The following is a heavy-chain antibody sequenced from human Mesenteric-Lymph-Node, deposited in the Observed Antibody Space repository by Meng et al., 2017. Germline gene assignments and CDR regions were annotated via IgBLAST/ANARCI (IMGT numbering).Heavy chain of an antibody. V-gene: IGHV4-30-4*01. D-gene: IGHD4-17*01. CDR3: ARVLKGMTTVTTWYFNL. CDR1: GGSISSVDYY. Sequence: QVQLQESGPGMVKPSQTLSLTCTVSGGSISSVDYYWSWIRQPPGKGLEWIGYIYYSGSTYYSPSLKSRVTISVDTSKNQFSLKLNSVTAADTAVYYCARVLKGMTTVTTWYFNLWGRGTLVTVSS. J-gene: IGHJ2*01. CDR2: IYYSGST.